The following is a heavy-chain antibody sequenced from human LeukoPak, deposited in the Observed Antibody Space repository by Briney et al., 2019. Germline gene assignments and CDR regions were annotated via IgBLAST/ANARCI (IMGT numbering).Heavy chain of an antibody. CDR3: ARDLFPRGATSRNYYYYGMDV. D-gene: IGHD1-26*01. CDR2: ISSSGSTI. J-gene: IGHJ6*02. Sequence: KPGGSLRLSCAASGFTFSDYYMSWIRQAPGKGLEWVSYISSSGSTIYYADSVKGRFTISRDNAKNSLYLQMNSLRAEDTAVYYCARDLFPRGATSRNYYYYGMDVWAKGPRSPSP. V-gene: IGHV3-11*01. CDR1: GFTFSDYY.